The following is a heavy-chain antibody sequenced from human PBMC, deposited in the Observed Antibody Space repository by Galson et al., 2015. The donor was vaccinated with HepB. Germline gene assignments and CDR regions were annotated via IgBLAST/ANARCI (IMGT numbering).Heavy chain of an antibody. CDR3: ARSLRSFDWVPYYDGMDV. D-gene: IGHD3-9*01. Sequence: QSGAEVKKPGESLKISCKTSGYTFTSYWIGWVRQMSGKGLEWMGIIYPGDSDTKYSPSFQGQVTISADRSINTAYLQWSSLRASDTAIYYCARSLRSFDWVPYYDGMDVWGQGTTVTVS. CDR2: IYPGDSDT. V-gene: IGHV5-51*01. CDR1: GYTFTSYW. J-gene: IGHJ6*02.